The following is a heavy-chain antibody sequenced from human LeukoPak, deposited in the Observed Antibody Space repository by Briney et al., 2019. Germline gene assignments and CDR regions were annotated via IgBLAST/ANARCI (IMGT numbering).Heavy chain of an antibody. V-gene: IGHV3-30*04. CDR1: GFTFSGYA. J-gene: IGHJ5*02. Sequence: GGSLRLSCAASGFTFSGYAMHWVPQAPGNGLEWVAVISHDGSNIYYGDSVKGRFSISRDNSKNTLYLQMNSLRVEDTAVYYCAKDPYRVVVATGNYLDPWGQGTLVTVSS. CDR2: ISHDGSNI. CDR3: AKDPYRVVVATGNYLDP. D-gene: IGHD2-15*01.